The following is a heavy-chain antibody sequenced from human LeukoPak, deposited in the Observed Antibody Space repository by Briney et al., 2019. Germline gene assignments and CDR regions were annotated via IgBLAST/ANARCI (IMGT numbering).Heavy chain of an antibody. V-gene: IGHV3-53*01. Sequence: GGSLRLSCAASGFIVSSNYMSWVRQAPGKGLEWVSVIYSGGGTYYADSVEGRFTISRDNSKNTLYLQMNSLRAEDTAVYYCAREYYGGRDHDAFDIWGQGTMVTVSS. CDR1: GFIVSSNY. CDR3: AREYYGGRDHDAFDI. D-gene: IGHD2-21*01. CDR2: IYSGGGT. J-gene: IGHJ3*02.